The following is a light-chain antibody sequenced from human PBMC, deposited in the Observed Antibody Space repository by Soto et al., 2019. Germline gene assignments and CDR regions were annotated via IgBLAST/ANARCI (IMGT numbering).Light chain of an antibody. J-gene: IGLJ3*02. CDR3: TSYTTSNTWV. CDR2: DVT. CDR1: SSDVGSYNY. Sequence: QFALTQPASVSGSPGQSVTIPCTGTSSDVGSYNYVSWYQQHPGKAPKLMIFDVTNRPSGVSNRFSGSKSGNSASLTISGLQTEDEADYYCTSYTTSNTWVFGGGTKVTVL. V-gene: IGLV2-14*03.